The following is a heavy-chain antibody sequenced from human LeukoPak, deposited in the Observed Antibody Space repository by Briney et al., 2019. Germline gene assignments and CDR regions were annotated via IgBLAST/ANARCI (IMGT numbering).Heavy chain of an antibody. Sequence: GGSLRLSCAASGFTVSINYMSWVRQAPGKGLEWVSVIYSGGSTYYADSIKGRFTISRDNSKNTLYLQMNSLRAEDTAVYYCVRAVGKNYGFDYWGQGTLVTVSS. J-gene: IGHJ4*02. D-gene: IGHD3-10*01. CDR3: VRAVGKNYGFDY. CDR2: IYSGGST. CDR1: GFTVSINY. V-gene: IGHV3-66*01.